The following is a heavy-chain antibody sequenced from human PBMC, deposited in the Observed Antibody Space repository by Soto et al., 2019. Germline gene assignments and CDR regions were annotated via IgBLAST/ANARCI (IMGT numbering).Heavy chain of an antibody. J-gene: IGHJ4*02. V-gene: IGHV1-18*01. CDR2: ISAYNGNT. CDR3: AIGPDIVVVVALDF. Sequence: GSAGMVRWKEWGSTNTSNVISCVRQAPGQGLEWMGWISAYNGNTNYAQKLQGRVTMTTDTSTSTAYMELRSLRSDDTAVYYCAIGPDIVVVVALDFRGQGTLVTVSS. CDR1: GSTNTSNV. D-gene: IGHD2-15*01.